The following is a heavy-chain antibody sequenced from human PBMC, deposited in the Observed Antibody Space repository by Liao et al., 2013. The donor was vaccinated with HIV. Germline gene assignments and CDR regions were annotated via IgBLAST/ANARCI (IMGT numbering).Heavy chain of an antibody. CDR1: GGSISSGSYY. J-gene: IGHJ4*02. CDR2: IYTSGST. Sequence: QVQLQESGPGLVKPSQTLSLTCTVSGGSISSGSYYWSWIRQPAGKGLEWIGRIYTSGSTNYNPSLKSRVTTISRHVQRTSSPSKLSSVTAADTAVYYCARGTDFDYWGRGTTGHRLL. V-gene: IGHV4-61*02. CDR3: ARGTDFDY.